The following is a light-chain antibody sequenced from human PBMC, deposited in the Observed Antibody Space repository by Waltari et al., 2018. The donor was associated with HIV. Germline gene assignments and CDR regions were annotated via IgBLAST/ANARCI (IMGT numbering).Light chain of an antibody. CDR2: DDT. J-gene: IGLJ3*02. CDR3: QVWDTSGDPWV. V-gene: IGLV3-21*02. CDR1: NIGSKS. Sequence: SCVLTQPPSVSVAPGQTARITCGGNNIGSKSVHWYQQKPGQAPVLVVYDDTDRPSGIPEGFSGSNSGNTATLTISRVEAGDEADYYCQVWDTSGDPWVFGGGTKLTVL.